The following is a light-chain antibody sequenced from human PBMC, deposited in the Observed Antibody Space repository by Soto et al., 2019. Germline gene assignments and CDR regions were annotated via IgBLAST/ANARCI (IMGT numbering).Light chain of an antibody. V-gene: IGLV1-51*02. J-gene: IGLJ3*02. CDR3: GTWDTSLSSGV. CDR2: END. Sequence: QPVLTQPPSVSAAPGQKVTISCSGSTSNIRNNYVSWYQQLPGTAPKLLIYENDKRPSGIPDRFSGSKSGASATLGITGLQTGDEADYYCGTWDTSLSSGVFGGGTKVTVL. CDR1: TSNIRNNY.